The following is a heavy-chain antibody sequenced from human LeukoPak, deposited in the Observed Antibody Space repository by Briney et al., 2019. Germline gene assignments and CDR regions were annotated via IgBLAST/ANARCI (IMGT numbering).Heavy chain of an antibody. Sequence: SETLSLTCAVYGGSFSGYYWSWIRQSPGKGLEWIGEINHSGSTNYNPSLKSRVTISVDTSKNQFSLKLSSVTAADTAVYYCARAPDYDSSGYYFYFDYWGQGTLVTVSS. D-gene: IGHD3-22*01. CDR3: ARAPDYDSSGYYFYFDY. CDR1: GGSFSGYY. CDR2: INHSGST. V-gene: IGHV4-34*01. J-gene: IGHJ4*02.